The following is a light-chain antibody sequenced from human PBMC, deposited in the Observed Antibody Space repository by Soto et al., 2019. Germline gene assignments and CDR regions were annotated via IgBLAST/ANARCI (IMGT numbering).Light chain of an antibody. V-gene: IGKV3-15*01. CDR3: QQYHNRPA. CDR2: GAA. J-gene: IGKJ1*01. Sequence: EIVMPQSPATLSVSPGERATLSCRASQSVFSSLAWYQHKPGQAPRLLIYGAATRATGIPARFSGSGSGTEFTLTISSLQSDDIAVYYCQQYHNRPAFGQGTKV. CDR1: QSVFSS.